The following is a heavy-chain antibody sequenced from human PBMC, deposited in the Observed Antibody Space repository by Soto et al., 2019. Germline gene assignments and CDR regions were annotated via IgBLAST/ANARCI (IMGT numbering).Heavy chain of an antibody. D-gene: IGHD5-12*01. Sequence: HPGGSLRLSCAASGFTFDDYAMHWVRQAPGKGLEWVSGISWNSGSIGYADSVKGRFTISRDNAKNSLYLQMNSLRAEDTALYYCAKDISVGHSGYDSFDIWGQGTMVTVSS. CDR1: GFTFDDYA. CDR2: ISWNSGSI. J-gene: IGHJ3*02. CDR3: AKDISVGHSGYDSFDI. V-gene: IGHV3-9*01.